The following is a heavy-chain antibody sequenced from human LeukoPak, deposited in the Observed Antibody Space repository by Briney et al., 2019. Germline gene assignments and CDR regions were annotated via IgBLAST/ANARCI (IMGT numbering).Heavy chain of an antibody. D-gene: IGHD3-22*01. V-gene: IGHV5-51*01. CDR2: IYPGDSDT. CDR1: GYSFTSYW. CDR3: ARQVGDYYDSSGYSLH. Sequence: GESLKISCKGSGYSFTSYWIGWVRQMPGKGLEWMGIIYPGDSDTRYSPSFQGQVTISADKSISTAYLQWSSLKASDTAMYYCARQVGDYYDSSGYSLHWGQGTLVTVSS. J-gene: IGHJ4*02.